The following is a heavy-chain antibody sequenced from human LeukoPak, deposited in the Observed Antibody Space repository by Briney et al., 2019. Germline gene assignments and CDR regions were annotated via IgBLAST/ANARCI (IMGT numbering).Heavy chain of an antibody. CDR1: DDSISDYY. D-gene: IGHD5-12*01. CDR2: IYSSGST. Sequence: SETLSLTCTVSDDSISDYYRGWIRQPPGKGLEWIGYIYSSGSTNYNPSLKSRVTISVDTSKNQFSLKLSSVTAADTAVYYCARARGYSGYAYFDYWGQGTLVTVSS. V-gene: IGHV4-59*01. CDR3: ARARGYSGYAYFDY. J-gene: IGHJ4*02.